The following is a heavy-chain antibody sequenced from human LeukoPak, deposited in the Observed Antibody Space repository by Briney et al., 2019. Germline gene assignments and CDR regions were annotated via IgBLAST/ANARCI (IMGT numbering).Heavy chain of an antibody. J-gene: IGHJ4*02. CDR3: TTGGYGGQFDY. CDR1: GFAFSNGW. CDR2: CKSNTGGGTT. Sequence: KPGGSLRLSCAASGFAFSNGWMNWVRQAPGEGLERVGCCKSNTGGGTTDYAAHVKGRFTISRDDSKNTLYLQMNSLKTADTDVYYCTTGGYGGQFDYWGQGTLANVSS. V-gene: IGHV3-15*01. D-gene: IGHD5-12*01.